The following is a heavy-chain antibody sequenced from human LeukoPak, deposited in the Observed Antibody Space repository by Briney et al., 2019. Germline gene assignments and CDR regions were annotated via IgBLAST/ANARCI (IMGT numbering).Heavy chain of an antibody. CDR3: ARDGVAGGFDY. D-gene: IGHD6-19*01. Sequence: PSETLSLTCTVSGGSISSSSFYWGWIRQPPGKGLEWIGSIYYSGNTYYNPSLKSRVTISVDTSKNQYSLKLSSVTAADTAVYYCARDGVAGGFDYWGQGTLVTVSS. V-gene: IGHV4-39*07. CDR1: GGSISSSSFY. J-gene: IGHJ4*02. CDR2: IYYSGNT.